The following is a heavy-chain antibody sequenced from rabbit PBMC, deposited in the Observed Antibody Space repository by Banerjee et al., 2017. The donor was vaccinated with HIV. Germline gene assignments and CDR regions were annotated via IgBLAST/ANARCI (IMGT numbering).Heavy chain of an antibody. V-gene: IGHV1S45*01. CDR1: GFSFSSGYD. D-gene: IGHD4-1*01. Sequence: QQQLVESGGGLVKPEGSLTLTCTASGFSFSSGYDMCWVRQAPGKGLEWIACIWTGSSGNTVYASWAKGRFTISKTSWTTVTLQMTSLTAADTASYFCARDLAGVIGWNFNLWGPGTLVTVS. CDR3: ARDLAGVIGWNFNL. CDR2: IWTGSSGNT. J-gene: IGHJ4*01.